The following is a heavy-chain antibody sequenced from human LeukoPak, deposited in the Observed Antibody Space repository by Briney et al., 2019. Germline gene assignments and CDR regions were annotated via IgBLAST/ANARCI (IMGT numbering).Heavy chain of an antibody. CDR2: ISYDGSNK. Sequence: GGSLRLSCAASGFTFSSYAMHWVRQAPGKGLEWVAVISYDGSNKYYADSVKGRFTISRDNSKNTLYLQMNSLRAEDTAVYYCAREADYTYYYDSSGYYYTDYWGQGTLVTVPS. D-gene: IGHD3-22*01. CDR3: AREADYTYYYDSSGYYYTDY. J-gene: IGHJ4*02. V-gene: IGHV3-30-3*01. CDR1: GFTFSSYA.